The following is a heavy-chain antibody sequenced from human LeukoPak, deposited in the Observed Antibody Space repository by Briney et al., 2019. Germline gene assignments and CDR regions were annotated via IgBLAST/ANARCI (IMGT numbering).Heavy chain of an antibody. CDR1: GLTFSSYE. V-gene: IGHV3-48*03. Sequence: GGSLRLSCAASGLTFSSYEMNWVRQAPGKGLEWVSYISSSGSTIYYADSVKGRFTISRDNAKNSLYLQMNSLRAEDTAVYYCARVSGTVTLPLDYWGQGTLVTVSS. CDR3: ARVSGTVTLPLDY. J-gene: IGHJ4*02. CDR2: ISSSGSTI. D-gene: IGHD4-17*01.